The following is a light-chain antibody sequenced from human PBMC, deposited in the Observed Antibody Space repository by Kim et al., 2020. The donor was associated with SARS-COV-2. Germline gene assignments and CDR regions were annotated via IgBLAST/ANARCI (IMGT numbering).Light chain of an antibody. CDR1: SVGDKS. CDR2: QDS. V-gene: IGLV3-1*01. J-gene: IGLJ2*01. CDR3: QAWDSSTVV. Sequence: FSPGRTASITCSGDSVGDKSACWYQQKAGQSPVLVMYQDSRRPSGIPERFSGSNSGNTATLTISGTQAMDEAEYYCQAWDSSTVVFGGGTQLTVL.